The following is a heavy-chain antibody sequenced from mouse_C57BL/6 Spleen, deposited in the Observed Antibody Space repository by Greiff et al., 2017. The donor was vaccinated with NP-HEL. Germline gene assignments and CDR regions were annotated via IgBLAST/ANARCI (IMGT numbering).Heavy chain of an antibody. CDR3: AEEGYGSISIIAY. V-gene: IGHV2-3*01. CDR2: IWGDGST. J-gene: IGHJ3*01. CDR1: GFSLTSYG. D-gene: IGHD1-1*01. Sequence: VMLVESGPGLVAPSQSLSITCTASGFSLTSYGVTWVRRPPGTGLEWLGVIWGDGSTNYHSALISRLSISKDNSNSQDFLKLNRLQTDDTAAYYCAEEGYGSISIIAYWGQGTLVTVSA.